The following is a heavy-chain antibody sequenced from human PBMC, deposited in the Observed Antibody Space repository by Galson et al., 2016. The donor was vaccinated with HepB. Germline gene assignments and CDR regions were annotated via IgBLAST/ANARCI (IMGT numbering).Heavy chain of an antibody. Sequence: QSGAEVKKPGESLKISCKGSGYSFTDYWIGWVRQIPGKGLGWMGIIDPGDSDTRYSPSFQGQVTISADKSINTAYLQWNSLKASDTAMYYCARAAGYSFSWYERGFDPWGQGTLVTVSS. CDR2: IDPGDSDT. V-gene: IGHV5-51*01. CDR3: ARAAGYSFSWYERGFDP. D-gene: IGHD5-12*01. CDR1: GYSFTDYW. J-gene: IGHJ5*02.